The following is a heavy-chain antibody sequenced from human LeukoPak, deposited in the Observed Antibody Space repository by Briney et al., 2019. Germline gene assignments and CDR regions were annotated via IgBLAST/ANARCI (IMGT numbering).Heavy chain of an antibody. CDR2: ISSSSSTI. J-gene: IGHJ4*02. CDR1: GFTFSSYS. CDR3: ARGQPMYYDFWSGYPPD. V-gene: IGHV3-48*01. Sequence: GGSLRLSCAASGFTFSSYSMNWVRQAPGKGLEWVSYISSSSSTIYYADSVKGRFTISRDNAKNSLYLQMNSLRAEDTAVYYCARGQPMYYDFWSGYPPDWGQGTLVTVSS. D-gene: IGHD3-3*01.